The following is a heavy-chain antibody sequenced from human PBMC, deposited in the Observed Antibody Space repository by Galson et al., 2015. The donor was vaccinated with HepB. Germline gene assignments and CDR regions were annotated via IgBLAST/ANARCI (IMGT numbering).Heavy chain of an antibody. Sequence: SLRLSCAASGFTFSNYAMSWVRQAPGKGLEWVSSTTGSGRSTDYADSVKGRFTISRDNSKNTLYLQMNGLRAEDTAVYYCAKEIWELLEEYFQHWGQGTLVTVSS. V-gene: IGHV3-23*01. CDR3: AKEIWELLEEYFQH. J-gene: IGHJ1*01. CDR1: GFTFSNYA. D-gene: IGHD1-26*01. CDR2: TTGSGRST.